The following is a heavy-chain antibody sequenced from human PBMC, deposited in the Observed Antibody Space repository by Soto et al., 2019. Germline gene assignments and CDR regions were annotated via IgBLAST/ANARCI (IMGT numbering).Heavy chain of an antibody. J-gene: IGHJ5*02. V-gene: IGHV4-31*03. Sequence: SETLSLTCSVSGDSISSGGYYWSWIRQSPGKGLEWIGNIYYSGSTYYNPSLTSRLSMSVDTSKNQFSLQLGSVTAADTAVYYCAREFDTSGWPSGMQHDRFDPWGQGTLGTVSS. CDR2: IYYSGST. D-gene: IGHD3-22*01. CDR1: GDSISSGGYY. CDR3: AREFDTSGWPSGMQHDRFDP.